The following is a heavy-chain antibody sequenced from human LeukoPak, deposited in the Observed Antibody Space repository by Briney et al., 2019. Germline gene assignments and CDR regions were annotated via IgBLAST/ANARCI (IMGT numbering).Heavy chain of an antibody. J-gene: IGHJ4*02. Sequence: PSQTLSLTCTVSGGSISSGDYYWSWIRQPPGKGLEWIGYIYYSGSTYYNPSLKSRVTISVDTSKNQFSLKLSSVTAAGTAVYYCARDWASSGSNQVDYWGQGTLVTVSS. D-gene: IGHD3-22*01. CDR2: IYYSGST. V-gene: IGHV4-30-4*08. CDR3: ARDWASSGSNQVDY. CDR1: GGSISSGDYY.